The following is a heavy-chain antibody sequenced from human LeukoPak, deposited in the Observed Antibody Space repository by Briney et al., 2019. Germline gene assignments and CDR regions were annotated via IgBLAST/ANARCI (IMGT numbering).Heavy chain of an antibody. J-gene: IGHJ4*02. V-gene: IGHV4-4*07. CDR1: GGSISGYY. CDR2: IYTSGST. CDR3: AKRLPVVGDRNRAFDY. D-gene: IGHD2-21*02. Sequence: SETLSLTCTVSGGSISGYYWSWIRQPAGKGLEWIGRIYTSGSTNYNPSLKSRVTMSVDTSKNQFSLKLSSVTAEDTAVYYCAKRLPVVGDRNRAFDYWGQGTLVTVSS.